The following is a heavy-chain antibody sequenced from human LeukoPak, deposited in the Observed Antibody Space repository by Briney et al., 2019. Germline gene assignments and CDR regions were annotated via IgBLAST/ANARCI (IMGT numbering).Heavy chain of an antibody. Sequence: PGGSLRLSCAASGFSFSSYWMHWVRQAPGKGLVWVSRISSDGSTINYADSVKGRFTISRDNAKNTLYLESNSLRAEDTAVYYCARPAVAGLRAGGYDYWGQGTLVTVSS. CDR3: ARPAVAGLRAGGYDY. CDR1: GFSFSSYW. J-gene: IGHJ4*02. V-gene: IGHV3-74*01. CDR2: ISSDGSTI. D-gene: IGHD6-19*01.